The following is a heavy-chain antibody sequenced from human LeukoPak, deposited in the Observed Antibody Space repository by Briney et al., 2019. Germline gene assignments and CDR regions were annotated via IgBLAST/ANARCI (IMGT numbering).Heavy chain of an antibody. V-gene: IGHV3-23*01. D-gene: IGHD6-13*01. CDR2: VSRFGGTT. CDR3: VKHVGSRWSNNRFDP. J-gene: IGHJ5*02. CDR1: GFTFDSYA. Sequence: GGSLRLSCSASGFTFDSYAMSWVRQAPGKGLEWVSAVSRFGGTTYYADSAKGRFTISRDNSNNTVYLQMNSLRVGDTALYYCVKHVGSRWSNNRFDPWGQGTLVTVS.